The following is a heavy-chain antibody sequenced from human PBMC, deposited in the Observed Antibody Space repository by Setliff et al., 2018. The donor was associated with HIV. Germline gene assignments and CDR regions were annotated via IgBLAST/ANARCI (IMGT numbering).Heavy chain of an antibody. D-gene: IGHD6-19*01. CDR1: GGSVNSGNYH. Sequence: PSETLSLTCSVSGGSVNSGNYHRAWIRQPAGKGLEWIGHIYTSGSPHYKSSLTSRLTISLDTSRNQFSLKLTSVTAADSATYYCARWVYNSAWSLDYWGQGTLVTVSS. V-gene: IGHV4-61*09. J-gene: IGHJ4*02. CDR2: IYTSGSP. CDR3: ARWVYNSAWSLDY.